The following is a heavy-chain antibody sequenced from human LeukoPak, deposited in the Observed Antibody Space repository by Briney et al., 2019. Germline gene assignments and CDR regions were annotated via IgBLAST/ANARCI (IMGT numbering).Heavy chain of an antibody. J-gene: IGHJ6*03. CDR3: ARGEYDILTGYPPGYYYYYMDV. Sequence: SVKVSCKASGYTFTSYGISWVRQAPGQGLEWMGGIIPIFGTANYAQKFQGRVTITADKSTSTAYMELSSLRSEDTAVYYCARGEYDILTGYPPGYYYYYMDVWGKGTTVTVSS. CDR2: IIPIFGTA. D-gene: IGHD3-9*01. V-gene: IGHV1-69*06. CDR1: GYTFTSYG.